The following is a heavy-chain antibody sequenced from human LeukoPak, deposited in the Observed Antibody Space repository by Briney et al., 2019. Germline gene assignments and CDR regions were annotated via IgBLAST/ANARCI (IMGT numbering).Heavy chain of an antibody. D-gene: IGHD3-10*01. CDR2: INPNSGGT. J-gene: IGHJ4*02. CDR1: GYTFTAYY. Sequence: ASVMLSCKASGYTFTAYYMHWVRQAPGQGLEWMGWINPNSGGTNYAQKFQGRVTMTRDTSISTAYMELSRLRSDDTAVYYCARNSYYSRSGSYTPPDYWGQGTLVTVSS. CDR3: ARNSYYSRSGSYTPPDY. V-gene: IGHV1-2*02.